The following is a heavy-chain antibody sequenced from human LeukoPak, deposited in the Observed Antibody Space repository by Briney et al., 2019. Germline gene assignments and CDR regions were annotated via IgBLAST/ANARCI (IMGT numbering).Heavy chain of an antibody. V-gene: IGHV3-48*01. CDR3: ARDPEGYCSSTSCYTNDFDY. J-gene: IGHJ4*02. CDR2: ISSSSSTI. Sequence: GGSLRLSCAASGFTFSSYSMNWVRQAPGKGLEWVSYISSSSSTIYYADSVKGRFTISRDNAKNSLYLQMNSLRAEDTAVYYCARDPEGYCSSTSCYTNDFDYWGQGTLVTVSS. CDR1: GFTFSSYS. D-gene: IGHD2-2*02.